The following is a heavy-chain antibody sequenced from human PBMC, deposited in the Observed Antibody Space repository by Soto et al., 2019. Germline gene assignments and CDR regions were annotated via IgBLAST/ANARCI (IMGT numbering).Heavy chain of an antibody. J-gene: IGHJ6*02. D-gene: IGHD3-10*01. V-gene: IGHV2-70*11. CDR2: IDWDDDK. CDR3: ARIRITMVRGVIQHGYDMDV. CDR1: GFSPSTSAMC. Sequence: GSGPTLVNPTQTLTLTRPLSGFSPSTSAMCVSWIRQPPGKALEWLARIDWDDDKYYSTSLKTRLTISKDTSKNQVVLTMTNMDPVDTATYYCARIRITMVRGVIQHGYDMDVWGQGTTVTVSS.